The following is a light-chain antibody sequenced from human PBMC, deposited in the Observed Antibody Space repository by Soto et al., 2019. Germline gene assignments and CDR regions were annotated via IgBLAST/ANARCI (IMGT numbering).Light chain of an antibody. CDR2: DAS. Sequence: DIQMTQSPASLPASVGDRVTITCRAGQHISTYLAWYQQKPGEAPKLLIYDASNLHPGVPSRFRGSGSGTEFSFNITSLQPEDVATYYCQQYDDLPITFGQGTRLEIK. CDR3: QQYDDLPIT. V-gene: IGKV1-33*01. J-gene: IGKJ5*01. CDR1: QHISTY.